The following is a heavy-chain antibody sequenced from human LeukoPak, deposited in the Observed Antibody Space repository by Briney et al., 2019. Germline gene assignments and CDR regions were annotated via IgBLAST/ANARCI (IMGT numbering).Heavy chain of an antibody. V-gene: IGHV4-59*01. CDR1: GGSISSYY. D-gene: IGHD5-24*01. Sequence: SETLSLTCTVSGGSISSYYWSWIRQPPGKGLEWIGYIYYSGSTNYNPSLKSRVTISVDTSKNQFSLKLSPVTAADTAVYYCARALPQMATISNLFDYWGQGTLVTVSS. CDR2: IYYSGST. CDR3: ARALPQMATISNLFDY. J-gene: IGHJ4*02.